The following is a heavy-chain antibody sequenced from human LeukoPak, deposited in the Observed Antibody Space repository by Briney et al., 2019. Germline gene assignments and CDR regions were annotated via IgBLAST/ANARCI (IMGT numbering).Heavy chain of an antibody. D-gene: IGHD2-15*01. V-gene: IGHV4-34*01. Sequence: SETLSLTCAVYGGSFSGYYWSWIRQPPGKGLEWIGEINHSGSTNYNPSLKSRVTISVDTSKNQFSLKLSSVTAADTAVYYCARGRRRGSGTSAFDIWGQGTMATVSS. CDR3: ARGRRRGSGTSAFDI. CDR2: INHSGST. J-gene: IGHJ3*02. CDR1: GGSFSGYY.